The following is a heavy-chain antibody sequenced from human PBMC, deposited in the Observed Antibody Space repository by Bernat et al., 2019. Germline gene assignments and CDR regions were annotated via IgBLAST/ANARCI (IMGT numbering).Heavy chain of an antibody. J-gene: IGHJ4*02. Sequence: QVQLQESGPGLVKPSETLSLTCTVSGGSITSSSYYWGWIRQPPGKGLEWIGSIYYSGSTYDNPSLKSRVTISVDRSKNQFSLKLSSVTAADTAIYYCARLLHDSRGYYYFDYWGRGTPVTVSS. CDR1: GGSITSSSYY. D-gene: IGHD3-22*01. CDR3: ARLLHDSRGYYYFDY. CDR2: IYYSGST. V-gene: IGHV4-39*01.